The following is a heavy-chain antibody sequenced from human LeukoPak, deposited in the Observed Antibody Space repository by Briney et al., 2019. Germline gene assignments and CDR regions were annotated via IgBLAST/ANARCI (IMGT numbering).Heavy chain of an antibody. CDR3: VRNGGPFDY. D-gene: IGHD4-23*01. Sequence: SQTLSLTCAISGDSVSSNSAAWNWIRQTPTRGLERLGRTYYRSKWYSDYAVSVKGRIAINPDTSKNQFSLQLNSVTPEDTAVYYCVRNGGPFDYWGRGTLVTVSS. CDR2: TYYRSKWYS. J-gene: IGHJ4*02. CDR1: GDSVSSNSAA. V-gene: IGHV6-1*01.